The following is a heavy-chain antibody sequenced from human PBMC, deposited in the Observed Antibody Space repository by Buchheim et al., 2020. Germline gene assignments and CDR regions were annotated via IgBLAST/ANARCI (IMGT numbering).Heavy chain of an antibody. D-gene: IGHD4-17*01. V-gene: IGHV3-66*01. J-gene: IGHJ6*02. CDR3: ARGQPELVTRGDYYGMDV. Sequence: EVQLVESGGGLVQPGGSLRLSCAASGFTVSSNYMSWVRQAPGKGLEWVSVIYSGGSTYYADSVKGRFTIPRDNSKNTLYLQMNSLRAEDTAVYYCARGQPELVTRGDYYGMDVWGQGTT. CDR1: GFTVSSNY. CDR2: IYSGGST.